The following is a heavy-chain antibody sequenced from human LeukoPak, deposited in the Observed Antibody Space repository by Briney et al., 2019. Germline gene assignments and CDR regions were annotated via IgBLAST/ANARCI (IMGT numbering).Heavy chain of an antibody. V-gene: IGHV3-21*01. CDR1: GFTFSSHN. CDR2: ISTSSYI. D-gene: IGHD2-15*01. Sequence: GGSLRLSCAASGFTFSSHNMNWVRQAPGKGLEWVSSISTSSYIYYADSVKGRFTISRDNAKNSLYLQMNSLRAEDTAVYYCARGADGVSSNSRGWFDPWGQGTLVTVSS. J-gene: IGHJ5*02. CDR3: ARGADGVSSNSRGWFDP.